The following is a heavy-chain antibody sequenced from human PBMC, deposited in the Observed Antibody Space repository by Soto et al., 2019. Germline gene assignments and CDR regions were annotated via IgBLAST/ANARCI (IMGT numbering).Heavy chain of an antibody. CDR3: AKDKYSWDYFDY. J-gene: IGHJ4*02. D-gene: IGHD1-1*01. V-gene: IGHV3-30*18. Sequence: PGGSLRLSCAASGFTFSSYGMHWVRQAPGKGLEWVAVISYDGSNKYYADSVKGRFTISRDNSKNTLYLQMNSLRAEDTAVYYCAKDKYSWDYFDYWGQGTLVTVSS. CDR2: ISYDGSNK. CDR1: GFTFSSYG.